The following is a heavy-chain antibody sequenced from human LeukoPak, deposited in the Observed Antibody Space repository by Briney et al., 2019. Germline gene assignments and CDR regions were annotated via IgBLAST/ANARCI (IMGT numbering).Heavy chain of an antibody. V-gene: IGHV4-4*02. CDR2: IYHSGST. Sequence: PSGTLSLTCAVSGGSISSSNWWSWLRPPPGKGLEWIGEIYHSGSTNYNPSLKSRVPISVDKSKNQFYLKLSSVTAADTAVYYCASYYDSSGYYRAYAFDIWGQETMVTVSS. J-gene: IGHJ3*02. D-gene: IGHD3-22*01. CDR3: ASYYDSSGYYRAYAFDI. CDR1: GGSISSSNW.